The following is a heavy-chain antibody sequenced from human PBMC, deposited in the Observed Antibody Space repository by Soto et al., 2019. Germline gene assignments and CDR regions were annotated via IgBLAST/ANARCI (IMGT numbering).Heavy chain of an antibody. V-gene: IGHV1-18*01. J-gene: IGHJ5*02. CDR2: ISLYSDGT. CDR1: GYTFSNYG. Sequence: GASVKVSFKTSGYTFSNYGITWVRQAPGQPLEWLGWISLYSDGTNYAQKFQGRVSMTTDTSTTTAYMELRSLRSDDTAAYYCARVVPGAEAWFGPWGQGTLVTVS. D-gene: IGHD2-2*01. CDR3: ARVVPGAEAWFGP.